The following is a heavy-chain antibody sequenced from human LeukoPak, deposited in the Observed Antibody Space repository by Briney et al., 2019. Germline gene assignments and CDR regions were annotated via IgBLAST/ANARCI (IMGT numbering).Heavy chain of an antibody. Sequence: PGGSLRLSCAASGFTLRSYGMHWVRQAPGEGLEWVADIWHDGSVLDYSESVKGRFTVSRDNRKNTLYLQMDSLRVEDTAVYYCTRDRGQDDPIDIWGQGTLVTVSS. D-gene: IGHD3-10*01. CDR2: IWHDGSVL. CDR3: TRDRGQDDPIDI. CDR1: GFTLRSYG. V-gene: IGHV3-33*01. J-gene: IGHJ4*02.